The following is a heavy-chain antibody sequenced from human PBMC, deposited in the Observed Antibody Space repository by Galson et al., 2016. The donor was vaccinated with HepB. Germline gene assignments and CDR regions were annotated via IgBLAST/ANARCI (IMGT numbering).Heavy chain of an antibody. J-gene: IGHJ5*02. Sequence: SLRLSCAASGFSFSSYAMGWVRQAPGKGLEWVASISDGASFTYYTDSVKGRLTISRDNSNNTLYLQLNGLRAEDTAIYYCAEDRHGSGSYGWFDPWGQGTLVTVSS. CDR3: AEDRHGSGSYGWFDP. CDR2: ISDGASFT. CDR1: GFSFSSYA. V-gene: IGHV3-23*01. D-gene: IGHD3-10*01.